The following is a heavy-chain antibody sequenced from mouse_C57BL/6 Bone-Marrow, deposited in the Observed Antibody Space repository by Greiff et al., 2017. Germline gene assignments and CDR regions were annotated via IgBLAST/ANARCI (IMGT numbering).Heavy chain of an antibody. J-gene: IGHJ1*03. D-gene: IGHD1-1*01. Sequence: VQLQQSGAELARPGASVKLSCKASGYTFTSYGISWVKQRTGQGLEWIGEIYPSSGNTYYNEQFKGKATLTADKSSSTAYMELRSLTSEDSAVYFCARRDGSSFYWYFDVWGTGTTVTVSS. CDR3: ARRDGSSFYWYFDV. V-gene: IGHV1-81*01. CDR2: IYPSSGNT. CDR1: GYTFTSYG.